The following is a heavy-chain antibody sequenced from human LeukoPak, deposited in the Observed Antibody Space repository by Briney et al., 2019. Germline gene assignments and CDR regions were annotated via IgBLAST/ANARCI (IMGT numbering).Heavy chain of an antibody. CDR3: ARDHDFAFDN. Sequence: GGSLRLSCAASGFTFSTYPLNWVRQAPGKGLEWISHIRDSGVTDYADSVKGRFTISRDNAKNSLYLQLSSLRAEDTAVYYYARDHDFAFDNWGQGTLATVSS. V-gene: IGHV3-48*01. CDR1: GFTFSTYP. D-gene: IGHD2-21*02. J-gene: IGHJ4*02. CDR2: IRDSGVT.